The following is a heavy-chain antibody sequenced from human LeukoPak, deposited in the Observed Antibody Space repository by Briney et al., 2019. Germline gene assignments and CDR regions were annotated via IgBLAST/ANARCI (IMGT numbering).Heavy chain of an antibody. D-gene: IGHD3-3*01. J-gene: IGHJ4*02. CDR2: ISYDGSNK. V-gene: IGHV3-30*04. CDR1: GFTFSSYA. CDR3: ARDLEGVGISCPLDY. Sequence: GGSLRLSCAASGFTFSSYAMRWVRQAPGKGLEWVAVISYDGSNKYYADSVKGRFTISRANSKNTLYLQMNSLRAEDTAVYYCARDLEGVGISCPLDYWGQGTLVTVSS.